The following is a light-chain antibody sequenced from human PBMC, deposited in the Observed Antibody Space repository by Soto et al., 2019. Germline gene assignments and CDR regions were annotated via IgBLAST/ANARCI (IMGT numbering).Light chain of an antibody. CDR2: GAS. J-gene: IGKJ1*01. CDR1: QSVSGN. Sequence: EIVMTQSPATLSVSPGERATLSCRASQSVSGNLSWYQQKPGQAPRLLIYGASTRATGIPARFSGSGSGTEFSLTISSLQSEDFAVYYCQQYNNWPPWTFGQGTKVEIK. V-gene: IGKV3-15*01. CDR3: QQYNNWPPWT.